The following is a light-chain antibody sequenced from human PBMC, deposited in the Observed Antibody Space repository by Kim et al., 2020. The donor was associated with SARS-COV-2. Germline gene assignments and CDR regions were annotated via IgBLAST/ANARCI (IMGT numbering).Light chain of an antibody. J-gene: IGLJ3*02. V-gene: IGLV4-69*01. Sequence: SVKLTCTLSSGHSSDAIVWHQQQPEKGPRYLMKLNSDGSHTKGDGIPDRFSGSGSGAERYLTISSLQSEDEADYYCQTWGTGIGVFGGGTQLTVL. CDR2: LNSDGSH. CDR1: SGHSSDA. CDR3: QTWGTGIGV.